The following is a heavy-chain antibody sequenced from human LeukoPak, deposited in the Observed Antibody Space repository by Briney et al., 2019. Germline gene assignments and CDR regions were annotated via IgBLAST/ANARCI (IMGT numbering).Heavy chain of an antibody. Sequence: SETLSLTCAVYGGSFSGYYWSWIRQPPGKGLEWIGEINHSGSTNYNPSLKSRVTISVDTSKNQFSLKLSSVTAADTAVYYCARGSAYGYFDYWGQGTLVTVSS. J-gene: IGHJ4*02. D-gene: IGHD3-10*01. CDR2: INHSGST. V-gene: IGHV4-34*01. CDR3: ARGSAYGYFDY. CDR1: GGSFSGYY.